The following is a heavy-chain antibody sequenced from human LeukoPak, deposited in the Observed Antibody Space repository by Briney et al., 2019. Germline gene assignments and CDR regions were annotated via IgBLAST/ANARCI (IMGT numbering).Heavy chain of an antibody. CDR3: ARDRPYYDFWSGPQ. D-gene: IGHD3-3*01. V-gene: IGHV4-4*02. CDR2: IYHSGST. J-gene: IGHJ4*02. Sequence: SGTLSLTCVVSGGSISSTQWWSWVRQSPGKGLEWIGEIYHSGSTNYKPSLKSRVTMSVDKSKNQFSLKLSSVTAADTAVYYCARDRPYYDFWSGPQWGQGTLVTVSS. CDR1: GGSISSTQW.